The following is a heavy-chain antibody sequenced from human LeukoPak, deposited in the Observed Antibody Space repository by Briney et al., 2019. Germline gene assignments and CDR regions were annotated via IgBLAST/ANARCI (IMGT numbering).Heavy chain of an antibody. CDR3: ARGNYSSSWYYFDY. D-gene: IGHD6-13*01. CDR1: GYTFTGYY. CDR2: INPNSGGT. Sequence: ASVKVSCKASGYTFTGYYMHWVRQAPGQGLEWMGWINPNSGGTNYAQKFQGWFTMTRDTSISTAYMELSRLRSDDTAVYYCARGNYSSSWYYFDYWGQGTLVTVSS. J-gene: IGHJ4*02. V-gene: IGHV1-2*04.